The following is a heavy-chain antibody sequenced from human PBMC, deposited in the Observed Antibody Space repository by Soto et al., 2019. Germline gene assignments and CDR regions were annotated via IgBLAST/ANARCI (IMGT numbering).Heavy chain of an antibody. V-gene: IGHV3-23*01. Sequence: EVQLLESGGGLVQPGGSLRLSCAASGFTFSTYAMNWVRQAPGKGLEWVSGIYGNGGGISYGDSVKGRFPISRDNSNNMLYLQMHSLRVEDTAVYYCAKDRQPDGLWPFDHWGQGTLVTVSS. CDR3: AKDRQPDGLWPFDH. CDR1: GFTFSTYA. D-gene: IGHD2-8*01. CDR2: IYGNGGGI. J-gene: IGHJ4*02.